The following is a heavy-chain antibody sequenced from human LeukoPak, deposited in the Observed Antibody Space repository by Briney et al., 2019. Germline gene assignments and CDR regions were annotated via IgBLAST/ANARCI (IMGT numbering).Heavy chain of an antibody. Sequence: GGSLRLSCGASGFTFSYHWMHWVRQVPGKGLVWSSLFAGGGSSTSYADSVKGRFPISRDNAKSTLYLQMSSLRAEDMAVYYCARGPGSSGGAYVGDYWGPGTLVTVSS. V-gene: IGHV3-74*01. CDR3: ARGPGSSGGAYVGDY. CDR2: FAGGGSST. CDR1: GFTFSYHW. J-gene: IGHJ4*01. D-gene: IGHD3-22*01.